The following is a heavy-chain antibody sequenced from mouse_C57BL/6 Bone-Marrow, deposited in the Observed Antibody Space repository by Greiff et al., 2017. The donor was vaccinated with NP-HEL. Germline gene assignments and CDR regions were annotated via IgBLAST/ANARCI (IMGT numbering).Heavy chain of an antibody. CDR2: IDPSDSYT. V-gene: IGHV1-69*01. CDR3: AVWLRLLYWYFDV. D-gene: IGHD2-2*01. J-gene: IGHJ1*03. CDR1: GYTFTSYW. Sequence: QVHVKQPGAELVMPGASVKLSCKASGYTFTSYWMHWVKQRPGQGLEWIGEIDPSDSYTNYNQKFKGKSTLTVDKSSSTAYMQLSSLTSEDSAVYYCAVWLRLLYWYFDVWGTGTTVTVSS.